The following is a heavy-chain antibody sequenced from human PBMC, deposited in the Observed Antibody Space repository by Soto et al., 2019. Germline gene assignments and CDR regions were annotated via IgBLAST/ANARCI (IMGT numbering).Heavy chain of an antibody. J-gene: IGHJ4*02. D-gene: IGHD3-10*01. CDR1: GFSLTTLGMS. V-gene: IGHV2-70*20. CDR3: VRGEVPSTMVMFFDY. Sequence: SGPTLVNPTQTLTLTCSSSGFSLTTLGMSVSWVRQPPGKALEWLALINWEDDKYYRPSLETRLTISKDTSTNRVLLTMTKLDPADTATYYCVRGEVPSTMVMFFDYWGQGALVTVSS. CDR2: INWEDDK.